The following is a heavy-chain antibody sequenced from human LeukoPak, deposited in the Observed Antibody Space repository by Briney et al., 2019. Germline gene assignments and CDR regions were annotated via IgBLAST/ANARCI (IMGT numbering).Heavy chain of an antibody. CDR2: ISAYNGNT. CDR1: GYTFTSYG. J-gene: IGHJ3*02. D-gene: IGHD3-10*01. V-gene: IGHV1-18*01. CDR3: ARDDPIIAFDI. Sequence: ASVKVSCKASGYTFTSYGISWVRQAPGQGLEWMGWISAYNGNTNYAQKLQGRVTMTTDTSTSTAYVELRSLRSDDTSVYYCARDDPIIAFDIWGQGTMVTVSS.